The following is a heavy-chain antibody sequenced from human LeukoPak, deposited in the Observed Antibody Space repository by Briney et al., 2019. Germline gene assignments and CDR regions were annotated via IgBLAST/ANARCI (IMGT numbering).Heavy chain of an antibody. J-gene: IGHJ4*02. CDR3: ARQPPISIGHYYFDY. CDR2: IYNVDDT. D-gene: IGHD3-3*02. CDR1: GFAVTINY. Sequence: PGGSLGLSCVASGFAVTINYMSWVRQAPGKGLEWVSVIYNVDDTKYADSVKGRFTISRDNSKNTLFLQMDSLGAEDTAVYYCARQPPISIGHYYFDYWGQGTLVTVSS. V-gene: IGHV3-66*04.